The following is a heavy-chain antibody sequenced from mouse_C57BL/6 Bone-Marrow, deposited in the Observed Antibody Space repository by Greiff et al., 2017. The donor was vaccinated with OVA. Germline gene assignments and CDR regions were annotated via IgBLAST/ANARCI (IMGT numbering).Heavy chain of an antibody. CDR1: GFNINDYY. Sequence: EVQLQQSGAELVKPGASVKLSCTASGFNINDYYMHWVKQRPEQGLEWIGRIDPYDSDTNYAPKFQGKATITADTSSNTAYLQLSSLTSEDTAVYYCARTVPLDYSGYWGQGTTLTVSS. J-gene: IGHJ2*01. CDR3: ARTVPLDYSGY. V-gene: IGHV14-2*01. D-gene: IGHD1-1*01. CDR2: IDPYDSDT.